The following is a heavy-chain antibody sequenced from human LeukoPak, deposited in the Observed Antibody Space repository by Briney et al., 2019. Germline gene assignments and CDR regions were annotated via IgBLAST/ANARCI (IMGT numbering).Heavy chain of an antibody. J-gene: IGHJ6*02. V-gene: IGHV4-39*07. CDR2: IYYSGST. D-gene: IGHD3-3*01. CDR3: ARGASGVYYYGMDV. Sequence: PSETLSLTCTVSGGSISSSSYYWGWIRQPPGKGLEWIGSIYYSGSTYYNPSLKSRVTISVDTSKNQFSLKLSSVTAADTAVYYCARGASGVYYYGMDVWGQGTTVTVSS. CDR1: GGSISSSSYY.